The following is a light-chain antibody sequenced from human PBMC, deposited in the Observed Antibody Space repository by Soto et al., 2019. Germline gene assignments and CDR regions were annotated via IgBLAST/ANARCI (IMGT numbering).Light chain of an antibody. J-gene: IGLJ1*01. CDR1: SSDVGAYNY. CDR3: SSYAGSSHYV. V-gene: IGLV2-8*01. CDR2: EVS. Sequence: QSALTHPPSASGSPGQSVTISCTGTSSDVGAYNYISWYQQHPGKAPKLMIYEVSKRPSGVPVRFSGSKSGNTASLTVSGLQAEDEADYYCSSYAGSSHYVFGTGTKVTVL.